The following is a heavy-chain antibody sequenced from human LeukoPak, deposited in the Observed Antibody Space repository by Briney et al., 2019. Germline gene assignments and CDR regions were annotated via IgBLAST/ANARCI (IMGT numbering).Heavy chain of an antibody. Sequence: GASVKVSCKASGYTFTSYGISWVRQAPGQGLEWMGWISAYNGNTNYAQKLQGRVTMTTDTSTSTAYMELRSLRSDDTAVYYCARPLRKRAVQNAFDIWGQGTMVTVSS. CDR1: GYTFTSYG. CDR2: ISAYNGNT. V-gene: IGHV1-18*01. CDR3: ARPLRKRAVQNAFDI. D-gene: IGHD6-19*01. J-gene: IGHJ3*02.